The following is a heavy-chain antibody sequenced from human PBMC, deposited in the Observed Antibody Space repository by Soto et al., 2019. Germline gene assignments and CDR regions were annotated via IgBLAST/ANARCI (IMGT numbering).Heavy chain of an antibody. D-gene: IGHD2-2*01. CDR2: IYHSGST. CDR3: ARAETQLLYGMDV. J-gene: IGHJ6*02. Sequence: QVQLQESGPGLVKPSGTLSLTCAVSGGSISSSNWWSWVRQPPGKGLEWIGEIYHSGSTNYNPSRKSRVTISVDKSKNQFSLTLSSVTAADTAGYYCARAETQLLYGMDVWGQGTTVTVSS. CDR1: GGSISSSNW. V-gene: IGHV4-4*02.